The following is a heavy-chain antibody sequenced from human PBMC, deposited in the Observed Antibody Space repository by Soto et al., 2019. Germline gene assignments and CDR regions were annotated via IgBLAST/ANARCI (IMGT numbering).Heavy chain of an antibody. CDR2: INHSGST. V-gene: IGHV4-34*01. D-gene: IGHD3-3*01. J-gene: IGHJ6*02. CDR3: ARVHVLRFLEWHLYYYYGMDV. Sequence: SETLSLTCAVYGGSFSGYYWSWIRQPPGKGLEWIGEINHSGSTNYNPSLKSRVTISVDTSKNQFSLKLSSVTAADTAVYYCARVHVLRFLEWHLYYYYGMDVWGQGTTVTVS. CDR1: GGSFSGYY.